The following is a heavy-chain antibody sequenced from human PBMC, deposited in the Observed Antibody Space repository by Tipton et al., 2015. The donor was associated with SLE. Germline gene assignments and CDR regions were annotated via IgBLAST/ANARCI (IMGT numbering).Heavy chain of an antibody. CDR3: SIQTLQSGYFDY. CDR2: ISSSSSYK. D-gene: IGHD3-3*01. Sequence: QLVQSGGGLVKPGGSLRLSCAASGFTFSDAWMSWVRQAPGKGLEWVSSISSSSSYKYYADSVKGRFTISRDNSKNTLYLQMNSLRAEDTAVYYCSIQTLQSGYFDYWGQGTLVTVSS. CDR1: GFTFSDAW. V-gene: IGHV3-11*06. J-gene: IGHJ4*02.